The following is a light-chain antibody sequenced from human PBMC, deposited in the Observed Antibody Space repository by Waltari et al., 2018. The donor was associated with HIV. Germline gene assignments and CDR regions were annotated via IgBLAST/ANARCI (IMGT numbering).Light chain of an antibody. J-gene: IGKJ2*01. Sequence: LVLTQSPGTLSLSPGERATLPCRASPSVTTNYLAWYQHKPGRAPRLLIYDASTTATGIPDRFSGSGSGTDFTLIIIRLAPEDFAVYYCQQYANSPPMSTFGQGTKLEIK. CDR2: DAS. V-gene: IGKV3-20*01. CDR3: QQYANSPPMST. CDR1: PSVTTNY.